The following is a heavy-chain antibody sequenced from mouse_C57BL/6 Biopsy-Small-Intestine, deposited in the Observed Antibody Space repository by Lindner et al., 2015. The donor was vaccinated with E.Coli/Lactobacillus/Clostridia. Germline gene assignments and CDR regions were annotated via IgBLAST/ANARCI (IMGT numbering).Heavy chain of an antibody. V-gene: IGHV1-54*01. CDR3: ARYGIYPYYFDY. J-gene: IGHJ2*01. D-gene: IGHD2-1*01. CDR2: INPGSGGT. CDR1: GYAFTNYL. Sequence: VQLQESGAELVRPGTSVKVSCKASGYAFTNYLIEWVKQRPGQGLEWIGVINPGSGGTNYNEKFKGKATLTADKSSSTAYMQLSSLTSEDSAVYFCARYGIYPYYFDYWGQGTTLTVSS.